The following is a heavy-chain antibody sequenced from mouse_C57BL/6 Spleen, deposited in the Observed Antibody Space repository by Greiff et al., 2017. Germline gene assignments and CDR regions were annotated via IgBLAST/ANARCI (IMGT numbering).Heavy chain of an antibody. Sequence: QVQLQQPGAELVKPGASVKVSCKASGYTFTSYWLHWVKQRPGQGLEWIGRIHPSDSDTNYNQKFKGKAPLTLDKSSSTAYMQLSSRTSEDSAVYYCARLRGLRRDLDYWGQGTTLTVSS. J-gene: IGHJ2*01. CDR2: IHPSDSDT. CDR3: ARLRGLRRDLDY. V-gene: IGHV1-74*01. D-gene: IGHD2-4*01. CDR1: GYTFTSYW.